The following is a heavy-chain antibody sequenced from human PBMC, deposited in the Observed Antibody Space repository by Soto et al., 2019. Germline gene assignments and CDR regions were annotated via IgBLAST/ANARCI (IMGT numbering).Heavy chain of an antibody. J-gene: IGHJ4*02. CDR1: GGSISSSSYY. Sequence: TSETLSLTCTVSGGSISSSSYYWGWIRQPPGKGLEWIGSIYYSGSTYYNPSLKSRVTISVDTSKNQFSLKLSSVTAADTAVYYCARRDTMTPYYFDYWGQGTLVTVSS. D-gene: IGHD2-15*01. CDR2: IYYSGST. V-gene: IGHV4-39*01. CDR3: ARRDTMTPYYFDY.